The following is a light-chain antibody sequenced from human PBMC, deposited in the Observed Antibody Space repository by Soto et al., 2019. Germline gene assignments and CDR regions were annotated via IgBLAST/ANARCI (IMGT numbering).Light chain of an antibody. CDR1: QSVSSY. V-gene: IGKV3-11*01. CDR2: DAS. CDR3: QQRSYWPFT. J-gene: IGKJ5*01. Sequence: EIVLTQSPATLSLSPGERATLSCRASQSVSSYLAWYQQKPGQAPRLLIYDASNRATGIPARFRGSGSGTDFTLTISSLEPDDFAVYYCQQRSYWPFTFGQGTLLEIK.